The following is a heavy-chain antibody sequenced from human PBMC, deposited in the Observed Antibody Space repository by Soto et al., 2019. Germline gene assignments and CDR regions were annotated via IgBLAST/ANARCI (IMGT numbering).Heavy chain of an antibody. Sequence: ILSLTCAVSGDSIISGGYSWNWIRQPPGKGLEWIGYIYHSGGTDYNPSLKSRVTITVDSSNNQFSLKLSSVTAADTAVYYCARDSRSGYYLDYWGQGTLVTVSS. CDR2: IYHSGGT. CDR1: GDSIISGGYS. J-gene: IGHJ4*02. D-gene: IGHD3-22*01. V-gene: IGHV4-30-2*01. CDR3: ARDSRSGYYLDY.